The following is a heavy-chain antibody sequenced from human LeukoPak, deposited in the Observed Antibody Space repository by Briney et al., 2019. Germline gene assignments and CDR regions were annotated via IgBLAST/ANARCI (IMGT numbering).Heavy chain of an antibody. J-gene: IGHJ3*02. CDR1: GFTFSSHC. CDR3: ARVRIAVAVSAFDI. D-gene: IGHD6-19*01. CDR2: IKQDGSEK. V-gene: IGHV3-7*01. Sequence: GGSLRLSCEASGFTFSSHCMSWVRQTSGKGLEWVANIKQDGSEKYYVDSVKGRFTISRDNAKNSLYLQMSILRAADTAVYYCARVRIAVAVSAFDIWGQGTMVTVSS.